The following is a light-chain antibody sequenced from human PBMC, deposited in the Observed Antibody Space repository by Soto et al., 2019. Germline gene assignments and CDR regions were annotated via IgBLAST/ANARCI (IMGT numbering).Light chain of an antibody. J-gene: IGKJ4*01. CDR3: QQYSSDPLA. V-gene: IGKV1-27*01. CDR1: QVIVNNY. Sequence: DIPMTQSPSSLSASVGDRVTITCRASQVIVNNYLAWYQQKPGNVPNLLIYAASTLQSGVPSRFSGSGSGTDFTLTISSLQPEDAATFYCQQYSSDPLAFGGGTKVEIK. CDR2: AAS.